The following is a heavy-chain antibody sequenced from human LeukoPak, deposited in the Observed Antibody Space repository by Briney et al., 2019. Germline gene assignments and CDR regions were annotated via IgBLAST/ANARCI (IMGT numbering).Heavy chain of an antibody. Sequence: ASVKVSCKVSGYTLTELSMHWVRQAPGKGLEWMGGFDPEDGETIYAQKFQGRVTMTEDTSTDTAYMELSGLRSEDTAVYYCATDRIYYYDSSGYRPLVYWGQGTLVTVSS. CDR3: ATDRIYYYDSSGYRPLVY. D-gene: IGHD3-22*01. CDR1: GYTLTELS. CDR2: FDPEDGET. J-gene: IGHJ4*02. V-gene: IGHV1-24*01.